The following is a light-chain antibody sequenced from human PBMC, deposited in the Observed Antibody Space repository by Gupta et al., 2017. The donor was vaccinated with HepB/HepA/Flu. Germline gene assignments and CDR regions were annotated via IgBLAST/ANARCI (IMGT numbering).Light chain of an antibody. CDR2: AAF. Sequence: IQLTQSPSSLSASVGDRVTITCRPSQSISSYLNWYQQKPGKAPKLLIYAAFSLQSGVPSRFSGSGSGTDFTLTISSLQPEDFVPYYCQQSYSTPRTFGQGTKVEIK. V-gene: IGKV1-39*01. CDR3: QQSYSTPRT. J-gene: IGKJ1*01. CDR1: QSISSY.